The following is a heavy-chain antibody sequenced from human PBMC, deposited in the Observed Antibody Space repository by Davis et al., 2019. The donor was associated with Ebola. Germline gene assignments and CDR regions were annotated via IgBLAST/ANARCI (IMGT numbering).Heavy chain of an antibody. CDR2: ISGPGTII. J-gene: IGHJ6*03. Sequence: GESLKISCAASGFTFSDYYMSWIRQAPGKGLEWFSYISGPGTIIYYTDSVKGRFTISRDTANNSLYLQMNSLRAEDTAVYYCVRAGYIDYASIFYNYYMDVWGKGTTVTVSS. D-gene: IGHD5-12*01. CDR3: VRAGYIDYASIFYNYYMDV. V-gene: IGHV3-11*01. CDR1: GFTFSDYY.